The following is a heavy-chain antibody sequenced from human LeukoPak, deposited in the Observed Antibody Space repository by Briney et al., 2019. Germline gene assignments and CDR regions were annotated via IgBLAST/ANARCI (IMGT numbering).Heavy chain of an antibody. CDR3: AKDGPPYGGYDWYFDY. V-gene: IGHV3-9*01. CDR2: ISWNSGSI. D-gene: IGHD5-12*01. Sequence: GGSLRLSCAASGFTVSSNYMSWVRQAPGKGLEWVSGISWNSGSIGYADSVKGRFTISRDNAKNSLYLQMNSLRAEDTALYYCAKDGPPYGGYDWYFDYWGQGTLVTVSS. CDR1: GFTVSSNY. J-gene: IGHJ4*02.